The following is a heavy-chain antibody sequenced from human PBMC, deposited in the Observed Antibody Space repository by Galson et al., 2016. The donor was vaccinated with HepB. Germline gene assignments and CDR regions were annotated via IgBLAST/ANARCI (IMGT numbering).Heavy chain of an antibody. Sequence: SLRLSCAASGFTFSNYWMSWVRQAPGRRLEWVANIKQDGSKKEYVDSVKGRFTISRDKAKNSLHLQMYSLRAEDMAVYYCARESIGGFDPWGQGTLVTVSS. CDR2: IKQDGSKK. J-gene: IGHJ5*02. CDR3: ARESIGGFDP. V-gene: IGHV3-7*01. D-gene: IGHD3-16*01. CDR1: GFTFSNYW.